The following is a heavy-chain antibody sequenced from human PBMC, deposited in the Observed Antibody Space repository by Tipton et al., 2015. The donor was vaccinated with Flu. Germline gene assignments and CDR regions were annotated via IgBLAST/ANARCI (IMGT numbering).Heavy chain of an antibody. CDR1: GFTFENYG. Sequence: SLRLSCVVSGFTFENYGMHWVRQAPGKGLEWVAFIRHDGTNTYFADSVKGRFTISRDNSKNTLYLQMNSLRPDDTAVYYCAKAVGATTHYFDYWGQGTLVTVSS. CDR2: IRHDGTNT. CDR3: AKAVGATTHYFDY. V-gene: IGHV3-30*02. J-gene: IGHJ4*02. D-gene: IGHD1-26*01.